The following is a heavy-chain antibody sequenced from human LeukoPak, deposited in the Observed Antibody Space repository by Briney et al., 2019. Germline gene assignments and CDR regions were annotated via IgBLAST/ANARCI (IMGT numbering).Heavy chain of an antibody. V-gene: IGHV1-24*01. J-gene: IGHJ4*02. CDR2: FDPEDGET. CDR3: ATFDPQINKYYFDY. CDR1: GYTLTELS. Sequence: ASVKVSCKVSGYTLTELSMPWVRQAPGKGLEWMGGFDPEDGETIYAQKFQGRVTMTEDTSTDTAYMELSSLRSEDTAVYYCATFDPQINKYYFDYWGQGTLVTVSS. D-gene: IGHD3-9*01.